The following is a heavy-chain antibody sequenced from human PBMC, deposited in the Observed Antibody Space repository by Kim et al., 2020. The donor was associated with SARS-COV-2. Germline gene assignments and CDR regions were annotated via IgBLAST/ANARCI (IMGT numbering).Heavy chain of an antibody. CDR1: GGSFSGYY. V-gene: IGHV4-34*01. Sequence: SETLSLTCAVYGGSFSGYYWSWIRQPPGKGLEWIGEINHSGSTNYNPSLKSRVTISVDTSKNQFSLKLSSVTAADTAVYYCARVRSMVRAPDFDYWGQGTLVTVTS. J-gene: IGHJ4*02. D-gene: IGHD3-10*01. CDR2: INHSGST. CDR3: ARVRSMVRAPDFDY.